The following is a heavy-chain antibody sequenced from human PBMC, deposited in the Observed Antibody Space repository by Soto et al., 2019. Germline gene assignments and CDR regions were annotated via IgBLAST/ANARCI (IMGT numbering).Heavy chain of an antibody. V-gene: IGHV3-30*18. J-gene: IGHJ4*02. CDR3: AKDRWGDFGDLNLPGY. CDR2: ISDDVSTK. CDR1: GFTFISFG. Sequence: QVLLVESGGGVVQPGRSLRLSCAASGFTFISFGMHWVRQAPGKGVEWVAVISDDVSTKHYADSVKGRFTISRDNSKNTLYLQMNSLGPEDTAVYYYAKDRWGDFGDLNLPGYWGKGTLVTVSS. D-gene: IGHD4-17*01.